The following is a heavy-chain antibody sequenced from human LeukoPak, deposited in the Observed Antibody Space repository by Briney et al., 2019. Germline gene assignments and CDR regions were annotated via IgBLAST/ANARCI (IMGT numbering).Heavy chain of an antibody. D-gene: IGHD7-27*01. CDR2: ISSSSSTI. CDR3: ARGTGDRGFDY. J-gene: IGHJ4*02. CDR1: GFTFSSYW. V-gene: IGHV3-48*01. Sequence: GGSLRLSCAASGFTFSSYWMSWVRQAPGKGLEWVSYISSSSSTIHYADSVKGRFTISRDNAKNSLYLQMNSLRAEDTAVYYCARGTGDRGFDYWGQGTLVTVSS.